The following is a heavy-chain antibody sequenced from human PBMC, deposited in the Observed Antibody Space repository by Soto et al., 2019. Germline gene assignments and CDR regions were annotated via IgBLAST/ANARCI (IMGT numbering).Heavy chain of an antibody. CDR2: ISYDGSNK. Sequence: GESLKISCAASGFTFSSYGMHWVRQAPGKGLEWVAVISYDGSNKYYADSVKGRFTISRDNSKNTLYLQMNSLRAEDTAVYYCAKDRGDDWGTPARYYYGMDVWGQGTTVTVSS. V-gene: IGHV3-30*18. CDR3: AKDRGDDWGTPARYYYGMDV. J-gene: IGHJ6*02. D-gene: IGHD7-27*01. CDR1: GFTFSSYG.